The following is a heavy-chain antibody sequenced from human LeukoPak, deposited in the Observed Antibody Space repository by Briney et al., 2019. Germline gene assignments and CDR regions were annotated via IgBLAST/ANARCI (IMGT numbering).Heavy chain of an antibody. V-gene: IGHV4-59*01. J-gene: IGHJ3*02. CDR1: GASISSDS. CDR3: ARRNVVVPATMGRAFDI. D-gene: IGHD2-2*01. Sequence: KPSETLSPTCSVSGASISSDSWSWVRQPPGKRLEWIGYIYYSGSTSYNPSLKSRVTISVDTSKNQISLKLSSVTAADTAVYYCARRNVVVPATMGRAFDIWGQGTIITVSS. CDR2: IYYSGST.